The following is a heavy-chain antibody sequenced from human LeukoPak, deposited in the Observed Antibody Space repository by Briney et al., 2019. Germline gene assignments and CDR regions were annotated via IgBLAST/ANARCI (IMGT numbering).Heavy chain of an antibody. J-gene: IGHJ4*02. Sequence: GRSLRLSCAASGFTFSDYYMSWIRQAPGKGLEWASYISSSGSTIYYADSVKGRFTISRDNAKNSLYLQMNSLRAEDTAVYYCARRAWYYYDSSGSPFDYWGQGTLVTVSS. V-gene: IGHV3-11*01. CDR1: GFTFSDYY. D-gene: IGHD3-22*01. CDR3: ARRAWYYYDSSGSPFDY. CDR2: ISSSGSTI.